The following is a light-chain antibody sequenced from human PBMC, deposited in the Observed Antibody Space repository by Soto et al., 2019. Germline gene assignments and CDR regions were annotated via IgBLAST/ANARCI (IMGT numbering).Light chain of an antibody. CDR2: GAS. CDR1: QGIGDT. Sequence: EVVMTQSPATLSVSPGEGVTLSCRASQGIGDTLAWYQQKPGQPPRLVISGASTRAPGIPARFSGFGSGTDFTLTISSLQSEDFAIYYCQQYNNWPAITFGQGTRLEIK. V-gene: IGKV3D-15*01. CDR3: QQYNNWPAIT. J-gene: IGKJ5*01.